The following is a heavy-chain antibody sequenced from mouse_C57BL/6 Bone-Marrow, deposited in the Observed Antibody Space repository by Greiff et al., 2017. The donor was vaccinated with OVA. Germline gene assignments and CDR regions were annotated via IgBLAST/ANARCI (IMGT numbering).Heavy chain of an antibody. CDR2: IYPGDGDT. V-gene: IGHV1-82*01. Sequence: VHLVESGPELVKPGASVKISCKASGYAFSSSWMNWVKQRPGKGLEWIGRIYPGDGDTNYNGKFKGKATLTADKSSSTAYMQLSSLTSEDSAVYFCARCPPYYAMDYWGQGTSVTVSS. CDR1: GYAFSSSW. J-gene: IGHJ4*01. CDR3: ARCPPYYAMDY.